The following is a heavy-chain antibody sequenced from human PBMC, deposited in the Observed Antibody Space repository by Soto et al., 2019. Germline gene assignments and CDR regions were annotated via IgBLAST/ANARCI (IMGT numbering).Heavy chain of an antibody. CDR1: GFTFSSYA. V-gene: IGHV3-30-3*01. CDR3: ARDRGCISTSCYWPYYYYYGMDV. Sequence: QVQLVESGGGVVQPGRSLRLSCAASGFTFSSYAMHWVRQAPGKGLEWVAVISYDGSNKYYADSVKGRFTISRDNSKNTLYLQMNSLRAEDTAVYYCARDRGCISTSCYWPYYYYYGMDVWGQGTTVTVSS. CDR2: ISYDGSNK. D-gene: IGHD2-2*01. J-gene: IGHJ6*02.